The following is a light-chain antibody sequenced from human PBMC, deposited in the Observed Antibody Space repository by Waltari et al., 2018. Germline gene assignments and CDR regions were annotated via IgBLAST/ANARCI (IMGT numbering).Light chain of an antibody. CDR1: NIESKS. CDR3: QVWDANTDPGV. V-gene: IGLV3-21*01. Sequence: SYVLTQPPSVAVAPGETARVTCGGNNIESKSVHWYQQKPGQAPVLVISYDSARPSGIPERFSGSNSGDTAILTISRVEAGDEADYYCQVWDANTDPGVFGTGTEVTVL. CDR2: YDS. J-gene: IGLJ1*01.